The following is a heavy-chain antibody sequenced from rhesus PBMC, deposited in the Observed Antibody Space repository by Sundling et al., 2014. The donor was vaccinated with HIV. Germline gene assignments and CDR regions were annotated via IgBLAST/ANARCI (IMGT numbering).Heavy chain of an antibody. V-gene: IGHV3-178*01. CDR2: ISNGGGSA. Sequence: EVQLVESGGGLVKPGGSLRLSCAASGFTFSVFYMDWVRQAPGKGLEWVSRISNGGGSAWYADSVKGRFTVSRENAKNTLYLQMDSLRTEDTAVYYCATTSSYINWSFDFWGQGVLVTVSS. CDR3: ATTSSYINWSFDF. D-gene: IGHD6-13*01. CDR1: GFTFSVFY. J-gene: IGHJ4*01.